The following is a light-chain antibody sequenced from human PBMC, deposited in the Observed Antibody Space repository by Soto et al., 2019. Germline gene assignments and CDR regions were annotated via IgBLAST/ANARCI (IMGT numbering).Light chain of an antibody. CDR3: MQALQTPLT. J-gene: IGKJ4*01. CDR2: LGS. V-gene: IGKV2-28*01. CDR1: QSLLHSNGYNY. Sequence: DIVMTQSPLSLPATPGEPASIXXRSXQSLLHSNGYNYLDWYLQKPGQSPQXXIYLGSNRASGVPDRFSGSGSGTDFTLKISRVEAEDVGVYYCMQALQTPLTFGGGTKVDIK.